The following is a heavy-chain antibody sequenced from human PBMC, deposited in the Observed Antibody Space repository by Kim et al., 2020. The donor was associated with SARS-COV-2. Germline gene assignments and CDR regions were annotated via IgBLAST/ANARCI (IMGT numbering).Heavy chain of an antibody. J-gene: IGHJ5*02. V-gene: IGHV1-24*01. CDR1: GYTLTELS. Sequence: ASVKVSCKVSGYTLTELSMHWVRQAPGKGLEWMGGFDPEDGETIYAQKFQGRVTMTEDTSTDTAYMELNSLRSEDTAVYYCATGPAAISSNWFDPWGQGTLVTVSS. D-gene: IGHD2-2*01. CDR2: FDPEDGET. CDR3: ATGPAAISSNWFDP.